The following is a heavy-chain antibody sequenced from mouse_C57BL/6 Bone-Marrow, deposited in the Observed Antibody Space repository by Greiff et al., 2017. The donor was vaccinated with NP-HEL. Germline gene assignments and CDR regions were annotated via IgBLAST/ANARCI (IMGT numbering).Heavy chain of an antibody. CDR3: TITTVSGDY. Sequence: VKLEESGGGLVQPGGSMKLSCVASGFTFSNYWMNWVRPSPEKGLEWVAQIRLKSDNYATHYAESVKGRFTISRDDSKSSVYLQMNNLRAEDTGIYYCTITTVSGDYWGQGTTLTVSS. J-gene: IGHJ2*01. D-gene: IGHD1-1*01. CDR2: IRLKSDNYAT. V-gene: IGHV6-3*01. CDR1: GFTFSNYW.